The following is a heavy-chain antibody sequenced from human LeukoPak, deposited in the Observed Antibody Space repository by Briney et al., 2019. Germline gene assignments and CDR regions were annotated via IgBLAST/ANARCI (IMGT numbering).Heavy chain of an antibody. CDR2: IYYSGST. J-gene: IGHJ3*02. Sequence: PSETLSLTCTVSGGSISSSSYYWGWIRQPPGKGLEWIGSIYYSGSTYYNPSLKSRVTISVDTSKNQFSLKLSSVTAADTAVYYCARHVEMATINDAFDIWGQGTMVTVSS. V-gene: IGHV4-39*01. CDR1: GGSISSSSYY. D-gene: IGHD5-24*01. CDR3: ARHVEMATINDAFDI.